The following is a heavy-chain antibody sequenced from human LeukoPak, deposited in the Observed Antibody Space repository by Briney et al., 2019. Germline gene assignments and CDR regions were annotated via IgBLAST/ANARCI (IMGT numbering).Heavy chain of an antibody. CDR1: GFTVSNNY. J-gene: IGHJ4*02. Sequence: PGGSLRLSCAVSGFTVSNNYKNWVRQAPGKGLEWVSVIYRGGDTYYVDSVKGRFTISRDNSKNTLYLQMNSLRAEDTAVYYCARDLSSSFDYWGRGTLVTVSS. D-gene: IGHD3-16*01. CDR2: IYRGGDT. V-gene: IGHV3-53*01. CDR3: ARDLSSSFDY.